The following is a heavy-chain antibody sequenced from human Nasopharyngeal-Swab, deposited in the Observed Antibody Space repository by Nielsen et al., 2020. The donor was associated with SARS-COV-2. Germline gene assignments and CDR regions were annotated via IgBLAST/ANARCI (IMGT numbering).Heavy chain of an antibody. CDR3: ARESYCSSTSCSRDYYYYMDV. D-gene: IGHD2-2*01. CDR2: IIPIFGTA. J-gene: IGHJ6*03. Sequence: SVKVSCKASGGTFSSYAISWVRQAPGQGLEWMGGIIPIFGTANYAQKFQGRVTITADESTSTAYMELGSLRSEDTAVYYCARESYCSSTSCSRDYYYYMDVWGKGTTVTVSS. CDR1: GGTFSSYA. V-gene: IGHV1-69*13.